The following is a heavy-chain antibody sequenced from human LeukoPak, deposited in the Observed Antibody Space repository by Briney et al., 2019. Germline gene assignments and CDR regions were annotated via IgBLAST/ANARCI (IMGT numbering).Heavy chain of an antibody. CDR3: ARDRHCNNGVCLDY. Sequence: PSETLSLTCAVYGGSFGCYYWSWIRQPPGKGLEWIGEINHSGSTNYNPSLKSRVTISVDTSKNQFSLKLSSVTAADTAVYYCARDRHCNNGVCLDYWGQGTLVTVSS. J-gene: IGHJ4*02. D-gene: IGHD2-8*01. V-gene: IGHV4-34*01. CDR2: INHSGST. CDR1: GGSFGCYY.